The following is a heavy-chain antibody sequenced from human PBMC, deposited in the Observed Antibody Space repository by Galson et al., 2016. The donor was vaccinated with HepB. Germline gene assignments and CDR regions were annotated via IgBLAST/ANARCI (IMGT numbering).Heavy chain of an antibody. CDR2: ISSSGSTI. D-gene: IGHD3-3*01. CDR3: ARDTGDFWSGYTDGLVDY. CDR1: GFTFSDYY. Sequence: SLRLSCAASGFTFSDYYMSWIRQAPGKGLEWVSYISSSGSTIYYEDPVKGRFTISRDNAKNSLYLQMNSMRAEDTAVYYCARDTGDFWSGYTDGLVDYWGQGPLVTVSS. V-gene: IGHV3-11*01. J-gene: IGHJ4*02.